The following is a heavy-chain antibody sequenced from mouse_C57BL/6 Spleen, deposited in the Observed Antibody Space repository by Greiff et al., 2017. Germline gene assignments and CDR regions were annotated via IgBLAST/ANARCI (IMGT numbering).Heavy chain of an antibody. D-gene: IGHD2-1*01. CDR3: GRSFYYGNYVGYFDD. Sequence: QVQLQQSGAELMKPGASVKLSCKATGYTFTGYWIEWVKQRPGHGLEWIGEILPGSGSTNYNEKFKGKATFTADTSSNTAYMQLSRLTAEDSAIYYCGRSFYYGNYVGYFDDWGTGTTVTVSS. CDR2: ILPGSGST. J-gene: IGHJ1*03. V-gene: IGHV1-9*01. CDR1: GYTFTGYW.